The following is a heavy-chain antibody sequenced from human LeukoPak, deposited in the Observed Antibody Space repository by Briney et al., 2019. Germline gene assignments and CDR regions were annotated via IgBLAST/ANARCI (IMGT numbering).Heavy chain of an antibody. J-gene: IGHJ4*02. V-gene: IGHV1-2*02. CDR2: INPNSGGT. Sequence: ASVKVSCKASGGTFSSYAISWVRQAPGQGLEWMGWINPNSGGTNYAQKFQGRVTMTRDTSISTAYMELSRLRSDDTAVYYCAREGYSYGLDYWGQGTLVTVSS. CDR1: GGTFSSYA. D-gene: IGHD5-18*01. CDR3: AREGYSYGLDY.